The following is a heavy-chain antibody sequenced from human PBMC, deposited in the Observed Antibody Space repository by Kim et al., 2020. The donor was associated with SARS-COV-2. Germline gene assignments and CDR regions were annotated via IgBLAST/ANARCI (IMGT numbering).Heavy chain of an antibody. Sequence: ASVKVSCKTSGYTFIYFSLNWVRQAPGQGLEWMGWIDTKTGTPAYAQGFTGRFVFSLDTSLNTAYLQMSSLKAEDTAAYFFARGDRDSSAFRWVLYNWGQ. CDR3: ARGDRDSSAFRWVLYN. CDR2: IDTKTGTP. J-gene: IGHJ1*01. CDR1: GYTFIYFS. D-gene: IGHD6-6*01. V-gene: IGHV7-4-1*01.